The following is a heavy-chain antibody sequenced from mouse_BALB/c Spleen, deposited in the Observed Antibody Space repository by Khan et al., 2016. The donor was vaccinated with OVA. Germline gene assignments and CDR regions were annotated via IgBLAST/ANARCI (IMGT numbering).Heavy chain of an antibody. J-gene: IGHJ1*01. CDR1: GFSLTSYS. Sequence: QVQLKQSGPGLVAPSQSLSITCTVSGFSLTSYSIHWVRQPPGKGLEWLGIIWADGNTNYNSALMSRLSISKDNSKSQVFLKMNSLQTDDTAMYDSARRDDGYPEWYFDVWGAGTTVTVSS. CDR2: IWADGNT. CDR3: ARRDDGYPEWYFDV. D-gene: IGHD2-3*01. V-gene: IGHV2-9*02.